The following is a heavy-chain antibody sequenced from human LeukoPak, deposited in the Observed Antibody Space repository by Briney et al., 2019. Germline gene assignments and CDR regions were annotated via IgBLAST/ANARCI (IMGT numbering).Heavy chain of an antibody. CDR1: GFTFSTYG. CDR3: AKSSGTYYSIDY. V-gene: IGHV3-30*02. D-gene: IGHD3-10*01. Sequence: GGSLRLSCAASGFTFSTYGMHWVRRAPGKGLEGVAFIRFDGSDKYYADSVKGRFTISRDNSKNTLYLQMNSLRAEDTAVYYCAKSSGTYYSIDYWGQGTLVTVSS. CDR2: IRFDGSDK. J-gene: IGHJ4*02.